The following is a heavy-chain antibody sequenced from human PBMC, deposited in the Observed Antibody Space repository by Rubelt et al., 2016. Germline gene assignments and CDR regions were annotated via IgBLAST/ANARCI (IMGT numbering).Heavy chain of an antibody. D-gene: IGHD6-13*01. CDR1: GFSFSSYA. CDR3: AKDIRGYSSSWSTFHY. Sequence: RGGSLRLSCAVSGFSFSSYAMHWVRQAPGKGLEYVSGISSNGGSTYHADSVKGRFTISRDNSKNTLYLQMNSLKAEDTAKYYCAKDIRGYSSSWSTFHYWGQGTLVTVSS. V-gene: IGHV3-64*02. CDR2: ISSNGGST. J-gene: IGHJ4*02.